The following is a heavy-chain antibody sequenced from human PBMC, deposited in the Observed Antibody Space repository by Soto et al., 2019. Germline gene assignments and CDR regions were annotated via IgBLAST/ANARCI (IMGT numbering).Heavy chain of an antibody. CDR3: ARGRGGYCSSTSCSHYYGMDV. Sequence: ASVKVSCKASGYTFTSYDINWVRQATGQGLEWMGWMNPNSGNTGYAQKFQGRVTMTRNTSISTAYMELSSLRSEDTAVYYCARGRGGYCSSTSCSHYYGMDVWGPGTTVTVSS. J-gene: IGHJ6*02. D-gene: IGHD2-2*03. CDR1: GYTFTSYD. CDR2: MNPNSGNT. V-gene: IGHV1-8*01.